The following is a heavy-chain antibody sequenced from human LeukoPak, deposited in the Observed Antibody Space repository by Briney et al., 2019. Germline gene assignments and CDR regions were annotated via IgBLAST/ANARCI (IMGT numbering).Heavy chain of an antibody. CDR2: ISTSSSYI. D-gene: IGHD3/OR15-3a*01. Sequence: GGSLRLSCAASGFTFSSYSMNWVRQAPGKGLEWVSSISTSSSYIYYADSVKGRFTISRDNAKNSLYLQMNSLRAEDTAVYYCARWTPQDRPIDYWGQGTLVSVSS. CDR3: ARWTPQDRPIDY. V-gene: IGHV3-21*01. CDR1: GFTFSSYS. J-gene: IGHJ4*02.